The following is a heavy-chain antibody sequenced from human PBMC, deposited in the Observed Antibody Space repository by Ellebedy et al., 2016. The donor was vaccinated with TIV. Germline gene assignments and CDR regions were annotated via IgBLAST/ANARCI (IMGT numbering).Heavy chain of an antibody. Sequence: GESLKISXAASGFTFSYYSMHWVRQAPCKGLEWVAVISHDGSNKYHADSVKGRFTISRDNSKNTLYLQMNSLRAEDTAVYYCAKDPGYCSSTSCYRYFQHWGQGTLVTVSS. CDR1: GFTFSYYS. V-gene: IGHV3-30-3*01. CDR2: ISHDGSNK. CDR3: AKDPGYCSSTSCYRYFQH. D-gene: IGHD2-2*02. J-gene: IGHJ1*01.